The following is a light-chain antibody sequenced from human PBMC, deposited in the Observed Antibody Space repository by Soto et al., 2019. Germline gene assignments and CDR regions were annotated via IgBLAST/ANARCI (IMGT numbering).Light chain of an antibody. J-gene: IGKJ1*01. CDR1: QSVSNDF. CDR3: QQYGSSPPRT. Sequence: EIMLTQSPGILSLSPGERATLSCRASQSVSNDFLAWYQQKPGQAPRLLIYGASTRATDVPDRFSGSGSGADFTLTISRLEPEDFAVYYCQQYGSSPPRTFGQGTMVDIK. CDR2: GAS. V-gene: IGKV3-20*01.